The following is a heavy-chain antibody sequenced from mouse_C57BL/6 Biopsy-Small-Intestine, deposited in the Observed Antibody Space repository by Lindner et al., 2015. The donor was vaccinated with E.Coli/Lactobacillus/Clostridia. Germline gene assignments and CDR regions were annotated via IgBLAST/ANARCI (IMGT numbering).Heavy chain of an antibody. CDR3: ARGARFNNDNAEQLEY. Sequence: SVKVSCKASGYTLISYFIHWVRQAPGQGLEWVGMINPSGGSTDYAQNFQGRVTMTRDTSTSTVYMELSSLKSEDTAVYYCARGARFNNDNAEQLEYWGQGTLVTVS. J-gene: IGHJ3*01. CDR2: INPSGGST. V-gene: IGHV1-64*01. CDR1: GYTLISYF. D-gene: IGHD2-4*01.